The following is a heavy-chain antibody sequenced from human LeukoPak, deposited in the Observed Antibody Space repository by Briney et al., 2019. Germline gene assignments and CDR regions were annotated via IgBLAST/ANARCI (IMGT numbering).Heavy chain of an antibody. CDR2: ISGSGGST. V-gene: IGHV3-23*01. D-gene: IGHD2-15*01. J-gene: IGHJ4*02. CDR1: GFTFSSYA. Sequence: GGSLRLSCAASGFTFSSYATSWVRQAPGKGLEWVSAISGSGGSTYYADSVKGRFTISRDNSKNTLYLQMNSLRAEDTAVYYCAKVSGYCSGGSCFLYYFDYWGQGTLVTVSS. CDR3: AKVSGYCSGGSCFLYYFDY.